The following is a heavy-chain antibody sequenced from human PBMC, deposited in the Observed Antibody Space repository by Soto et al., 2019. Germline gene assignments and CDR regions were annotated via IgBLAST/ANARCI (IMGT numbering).Heavy chain of an antibody. D-gene: IGHD2-21*02. CDR1: GYTFTSYY. V-gene: IGHV1-46*01. CDR3: ARTRPNIVVVTAIRENWLDP. Sequence: ASVKVSCKASGYTFTSYYMHWVRQAPGQGLEWMGIINPSGGSTSYAQKFQGRVTMTRDTSTSTVYMELSSLRSEDTAVYYCARTRPNIVVVTAIRENWLDPRDQGPLRSVSS. J-gene: IGHJ5*02. CDR2: INPSGGST.